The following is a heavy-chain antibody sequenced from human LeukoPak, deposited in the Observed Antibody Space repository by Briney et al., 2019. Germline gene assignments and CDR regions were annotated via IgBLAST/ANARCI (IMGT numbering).Heavy chain of an antibody. CDR3: ARDGFRITIFGVVIIRDWYFDL. J-gene: IGHJ2*01. D-gene: IGHD3-3*01. Sequence: ASVKVSCKASGGTFSSYAISWVRQAPGQGLEWMGWISAYNGNTNYAQKPQGRVTMTTDTSTSTAYMELRSLRSDDTAVYYCARDGFRITIFGVVIIRDWYFDLWGRGTLVTVSS. CDR1: GGTFSSYA. CDR2: ISAYNGNT. V-gene: IGHV1-18*01.